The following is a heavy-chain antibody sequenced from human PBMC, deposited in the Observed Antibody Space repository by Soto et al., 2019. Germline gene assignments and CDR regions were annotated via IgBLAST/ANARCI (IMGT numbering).Heavy chain of an antibody. V-gene: IGHV3-74*01. CDR2: INSDGSST. CDR1: GFTFSSYW. J-gene: IGHJ6*02. CDR3: ARDYSVGATTYYYYGMDV. Sequence: GGSLRLSCAASGFTFSSYWMHWVRQAPGKGLVWVSRINSDGSSTSYADSVKGRFTISRDNAKNTLYLQMNSLRAEDTAVYYCARDYSVGATTYYYYGMDVWGQGTTVTVSS. D-gene: IGHD1-26*01.